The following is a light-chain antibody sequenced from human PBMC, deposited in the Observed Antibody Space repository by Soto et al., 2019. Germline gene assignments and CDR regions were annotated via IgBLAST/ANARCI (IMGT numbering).Light chain of an antibody. Sequence: IVMTPSPATLSVSPGERATLSCRARQSVSSNLDWYPQKPGKAPRLLIYGASTRATGIPARFSGSGSGTDFTLTISRLEPEDFAVYYCQQYGSSPWTFGQGTKVDIK. CDR3: QQYGSSPWT. J-gene: IGKJ1*01. V-gene: IGKV3-20*01. CDR2: GAS. CDR1: QSVSSN.